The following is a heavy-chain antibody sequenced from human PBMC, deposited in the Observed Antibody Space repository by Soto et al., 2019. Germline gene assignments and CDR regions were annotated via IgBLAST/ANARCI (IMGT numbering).Heavy chain of an antibody. Sequence: SVKVSCKASGGTFSSYAISWVRQAPGQGLEWMGGIIPIFGTANYAQKFQGRVTITADESTSTAYMELSSLRSEDTAVCYCARDLADYYDSSGYQSPFDYWGQGTLVTVSS. V-gene: IGHV1-69*13. CDR1: GGTFSSYA. CDR3: ARDLADYYDSSGYQSPFDY. CDR2: IIPIFGTA. D-gene: IGHD3-22*01. J-gene: IGHJ4*02.